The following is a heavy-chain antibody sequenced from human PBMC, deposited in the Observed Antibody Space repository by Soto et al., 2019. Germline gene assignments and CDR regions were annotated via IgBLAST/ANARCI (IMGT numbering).Heavy chain of an antibody. CDR3: ASSRVIVATYFDY. D-gene: IGHD5-12*01. J-gene: IGHJ4*02. CDR2: INAGNGST. CDR1: GYTFTSYA. Sequence: ASVKVSCKASGYTFTSYAMHWVRQAPGQRLEWMGWINAGNGSTKYSQKFQGRVTITRDTSASTAYMELSSLRSEDTAVYYCASSRVIVATYFDYWGQGTLVTVSS. V-gene: IGHV1-3*01.